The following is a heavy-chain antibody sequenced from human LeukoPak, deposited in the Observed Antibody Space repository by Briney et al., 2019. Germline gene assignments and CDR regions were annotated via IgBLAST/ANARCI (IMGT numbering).Heavy chain of an antibody. CDR2: IYYSGST. CDR1: GDSISSSSSYY. CDR3: ARPRNSYADLYYFDS. Sequence: KPSETLSLTCTVSGDSISSSSSYYWGWIRQPPGKGLEWIGSIYYSGSTYYNPSLKSRVTISVDTSKNQFSLKPSSVTAADTAVYYCARPRNSYADLYYFDSWGQGTLVTVSS. J-gene: IGHJ4*02. D-gene: IGHD5-18*01. V-gene: IGHV4-39*01.